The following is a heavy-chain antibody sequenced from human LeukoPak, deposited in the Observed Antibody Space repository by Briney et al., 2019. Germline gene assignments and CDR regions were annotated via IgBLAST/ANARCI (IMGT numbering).Heavy chain of an antibody. J-gene: IGHJ3*02. CDR1: GYTFTTYP. D-gene: IGHD6-19*01. V-gene: IGHV7-4-1*02. Sequence: ASVKVSRKASGYTFTTYPLNWVRQAPGQGLEWMGWISTNTGNPTYAQAFTGRFVFSLDTSVNTALLQINSLKPEDTAVYYCATLPSGWPGERPAIDIWGQGTMVTVSS. CDR2: ISTNTGNP. CDR3: ATLPSGWPGERPAIDI.